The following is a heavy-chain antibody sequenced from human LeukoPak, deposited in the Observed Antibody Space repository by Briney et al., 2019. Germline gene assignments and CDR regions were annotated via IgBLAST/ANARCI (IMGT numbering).Heavy chain of an antibody. J-gene: IGHJ4*02. CDR3: ARQDGNGWYYFDY. D-gene: IGHD6-19*01. CDR2: IYPVNSDA. Sequence: GESLKISCKGSGYSFTYYWIGCVRQMAGKVLEWMGIIYPVNSDARYSPSFQGQVTISVDKSINTAYLQWSSLTASDTAMYYCARQDGNGWYYFDYWGQGTLVTVSS. V-gene: IGHV5-51*01. CDR1: GYSFTYYW.